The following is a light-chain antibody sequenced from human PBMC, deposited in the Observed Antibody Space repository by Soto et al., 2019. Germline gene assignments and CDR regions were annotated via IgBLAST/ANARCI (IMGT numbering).Light chain of an antibody. Sequence: EIVLTQSPCTLSLSPGERAILSCRASQSVTSTYLAWYQQKPGQAPRLLIYGVSNRATGIPDRFSGSGSGTDFALTISRLESEDFAVYYCQQYGNFPWTFGQGTKVDI. J-gene: IGKJ1*01. CDR2: GVS. CDR3: QQYGNFPWT. V-gene: IGKV3-20*01. CDR1: QSVTSTY.